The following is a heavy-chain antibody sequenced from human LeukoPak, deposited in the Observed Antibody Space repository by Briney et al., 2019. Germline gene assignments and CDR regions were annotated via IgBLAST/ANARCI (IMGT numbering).Heavy chain of an antibody. Sequence: SVIVSFMAIGGTLIRDAISWVRQAPGEGLQSMGGIIPIFGTANYAQKFPGRVTITTDESTSTAYIGLSGLRSEDTAVYYCARDITRGDFVGTWFDPWGQGTLVTVSS. CDR1: GGTLIRDA. D-gene: IGHD2-21*02. J-gene: IGHJ5*02. CDR2: IIPIFGTA. CDR3: ARDITRGDFVGTWFDP. V-gene: IGHV1-69*05.